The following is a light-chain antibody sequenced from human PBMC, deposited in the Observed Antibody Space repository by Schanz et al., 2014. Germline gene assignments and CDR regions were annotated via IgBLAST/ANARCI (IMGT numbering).Light chain of an antibody. CDR2: AAS. Sequence: EIVMTQSPATLPVSPGERATLSCRASQSLNSNLAWYQQKPGQAPRLLIYAASTRATGIPARFSGSGSGTEFTLTISSLLSEDFAVYYCQQYSDWPRTFGQGTRVEIK. V-gene: IGKV3-15*01. J-gene: IGKJ2*01. CDR1: QSLNSN. CDR3: QQYSDWPRT.